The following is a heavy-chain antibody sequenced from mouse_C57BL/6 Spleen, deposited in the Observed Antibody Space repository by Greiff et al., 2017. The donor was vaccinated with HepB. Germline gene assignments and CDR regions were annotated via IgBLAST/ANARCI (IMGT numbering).Heavy chain of an antibody. CDR3: ARYLYYSNGGYAMDY. D-gene: IGHD2-5*01. V-gene: IGHV1-80*01. CDR2: IYPGDGDT. Sequence: VQLQQSGAELVKPGASVKISCKASGYAFSSYWMNWVKQRPGKGLEWIGQIYPGDGDTNYNGKFKGKATLTADKSSSTAYMQLSSLTSEDSAVYFCARYLYYSNGGYAMDYWGQGTSVTVSS. CDR1: GYAFSSYW. J-gene: IGHJ4*01.